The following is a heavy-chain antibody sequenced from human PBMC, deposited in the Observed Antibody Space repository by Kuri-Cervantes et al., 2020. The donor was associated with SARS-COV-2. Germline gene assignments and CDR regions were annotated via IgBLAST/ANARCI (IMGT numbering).Heavy chain of an antibody. CDR1: GYTFTSYD. Sequence: ASVKVSCKASGYTFTSYDINWVRQATGQGLEWMGWMNPNSGNTGYAQKFQGRVTMTRDTSISTAYMELSRLRSDDTAVYYCARDAVLAAGYFDYWGQGTLVTVSS. CDR2: MNPNSGNT. CDR3: ARDAVLAAGYFDY. D-gene: IGHD6-13*01. J-gene: IGHJ4*02. V-gene: IGHV1-8*02.